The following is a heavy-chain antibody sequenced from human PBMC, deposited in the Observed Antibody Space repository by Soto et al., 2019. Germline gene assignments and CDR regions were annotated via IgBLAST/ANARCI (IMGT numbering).Heavy chain of an antibody. V-gene: IGHV4-34*01. CDR1: GGSFSGYY. Sequence: SETLSLTCAVYGGSFSGYYWSWIRQPPGKGLEWIGEINHSGSTNYNPSLKRRVTISVDTSKNQFSVKLSSLTAADTAVYYCAQNKDIVVVVAAISAPWFDPWGQGTLVTVSS. CDR3: AQNKDIVVVVAAISAPWFDP. CDR2: INHSGST. D-gene: IGHD2-15*01. J-gene: IGHJ5*02.